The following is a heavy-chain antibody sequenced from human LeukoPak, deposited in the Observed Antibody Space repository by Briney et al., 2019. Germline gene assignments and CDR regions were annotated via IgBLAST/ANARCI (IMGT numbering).Heavy chain of an antibody. J-gene: IGHJ4*02. V-gene: IGHV1-46*01. D-gene: IGHD3-16*02. CDR1: GYTFTSYY. CDR3: ARVAMITFGGVIVDGDYYFDY. Sequence: ASVKVSCTASGYTFTSYYMHWVRQAPGQGLEWMGIINPSGGSTSYAQKFQGRVTMTRDTSTSTVYMELSSLRSEDTAVYYCARVAMITFGGVIVDGDYYFDYWGQGTLVTVSS. CDR2: INPSGGST.